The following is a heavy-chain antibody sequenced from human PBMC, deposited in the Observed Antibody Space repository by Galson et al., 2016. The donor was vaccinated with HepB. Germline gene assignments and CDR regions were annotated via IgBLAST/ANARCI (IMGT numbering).Heavy chain of an antibody. D-gene: IGHD6-19*01. CDR3: ARDRSGLPPD. J-gene: IGHJ4*02. CDR1: GYTFTSYG. CDR2: ISAYNGHP. Sequence: SVKASCKASGYTFTSYGISWVRQAPGQGLEWMGWISAYNGHPNYAQKLQGRVTMTTDTSTSTAYMELRSLRSDDTAVYYCARDRSGLPPDWGQGTLVTVSS. V-gene: IGHV1-18*01.